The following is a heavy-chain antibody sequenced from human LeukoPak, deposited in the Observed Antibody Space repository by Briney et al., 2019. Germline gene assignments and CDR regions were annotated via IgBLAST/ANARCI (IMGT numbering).Heavy chain of an antibody. CDR2: ISRRSDSI. CDR1: GFTFSTFS. J-gene: IGHJ1*01. Sequence: PGGSLRLSCAASGFTFSTFSMNWLRQAPGKGLEWVSCISRRSDSIYYADSVKGRFTISRDNAKNTLYLQMSRLSVEDTGVYFCARVTVAGTIQHWGQGTLVSVSS. D-gene: IGHD6-19*01. CDR3: ARVTVAGTIQH. V-gene: IGHV3-21*01.